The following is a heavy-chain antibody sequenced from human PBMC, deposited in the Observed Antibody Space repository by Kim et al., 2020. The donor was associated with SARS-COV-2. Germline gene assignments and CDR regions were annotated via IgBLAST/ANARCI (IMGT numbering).Heavy chain of an antibody. D-gene: IGHD2-2*01. Sequence: GGSLRLSCAASGFTFSSYGMHWVRQAPGKGLEWVAVISYDGSNKYYADSVKGRFTISRDNSKNTLYLQMNSLRAEDTAVYYCAKGDRVVPAAIADYWGQGTLVTVSS. V-gene: IGHV3-30*18. CDR3: AKGDRVVPAAIADY. J-gene: IGHJ4*02. CDR2: ISYDGSNK. CDR1: GFTFSSYG.